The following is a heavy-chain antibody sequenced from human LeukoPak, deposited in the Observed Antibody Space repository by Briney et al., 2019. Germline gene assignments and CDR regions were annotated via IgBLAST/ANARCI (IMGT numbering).Heavy chain of an antibody. V-gene: IGHV3-21*01. CDR1: GFTFSSYS. D-gene: IGHD6-19*01. CDR3: ARGVASSGWYSYYYYYGMDV. Sequence: GGSLRLSCAASGFTFSSYSMNWVRQAPGKGLEWVSSISSSSSYIYYADSVKGRFTISRDNAKNSPYLQMNSLRAEDTAVYYCARGVASSGWYSYYYYYGMDVWGQGTTVTVSS. CDR2: ISSSSSYI. J-gene: IGHJ6*02.